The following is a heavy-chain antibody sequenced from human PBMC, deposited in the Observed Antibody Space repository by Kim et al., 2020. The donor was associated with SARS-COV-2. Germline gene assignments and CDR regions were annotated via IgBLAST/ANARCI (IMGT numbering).Heavy chain of an antibody. J-gene: IGHJ6*02. Sequence: SVKVSCKASGFTFTSSAVQWVRQARGQRLEWIGWIVVGSGNTNYAQKFQERVTITRDMSTSTAYMELSSLRSEDTAVYYCAAGRSWRYYYYGMDVWGQGTTVTVSS. CDR3: AAGRSWRYYYYGMDV. CDR1: GFTFTSSA. CDR2: IVVGSGNT. V-gene: IGHV1-58*01. D-gene: IGHD6-13*01.